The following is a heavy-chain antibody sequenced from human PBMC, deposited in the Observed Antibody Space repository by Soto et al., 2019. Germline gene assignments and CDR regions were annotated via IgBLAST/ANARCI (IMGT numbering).Heavy chain of an antibody. J-gene: IGHJ4*02. D-gene: IGHD1-26*01. CDR3: ARREATDGVLDF. V-gene: IGHV3-74*01. CDR1: GFTFSIYW. Sequence: PGGSLRLSCAASGFTFSIYWMYWVRQAPGKGLVWVSRINGDGSATNYADSVKGRFTISRDNAKNTLHLQMNSLRAEDTALYYCARREATDGVLDFWGQGTLVTVSS. CDR2: INGDGSAT.